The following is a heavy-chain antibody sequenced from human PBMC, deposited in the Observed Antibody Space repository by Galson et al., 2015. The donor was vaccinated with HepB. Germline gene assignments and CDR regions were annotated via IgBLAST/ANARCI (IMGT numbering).Heavy chain of an antibody. V-gene: IGHV5-51*01. J-gene: IGHJ4*02. Sequence: QSGAEVKKPGESLKISCKGSGSSFTSYWIGWVRQMPGKGLEWMGIIYPGDSDTRYSPSFQGQVTISADKSISTAYLQWSSLKASDTAMYYCARHAYYYDSSGYWGYFDYWGQGTLVTVSS. CDR3: ARHAYYYDSSGYWGYFDY. CDR1: GSSFTSYW. CDR2: IYPGDSDT. D-gene: IGHD3-22*01.